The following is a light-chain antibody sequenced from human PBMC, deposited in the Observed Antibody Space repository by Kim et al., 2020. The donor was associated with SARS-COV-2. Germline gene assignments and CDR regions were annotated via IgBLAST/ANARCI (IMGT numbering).Light chain of an antibody. CDR1: SLRKSY. Sequence: SSELTQDPTVSVALGQTVRITCQGDSLRKSYASCYQKKPGQAPILVMSDENNRPSGIPERFSGSSSCSTASLTIPGAQAEDEAGYYFCSRAHMAQIYVFG. CDR3: CSRAHMAQIYV. CDR2: DEN. J-gene: IGLJ1*01. V-gene: IGLV3-19*01.